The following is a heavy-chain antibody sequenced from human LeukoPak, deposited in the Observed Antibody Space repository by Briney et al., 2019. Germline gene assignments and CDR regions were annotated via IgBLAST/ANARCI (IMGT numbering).Heavy chain of an antibody. V-gene: IGHV3-9*01. CDR2: ISWNSGSI. Sequence: GRSLRPSCAASGFTFDDYAMHWVRRAPGKGLEWVSGISWNSGSIGCADSVKGRFTISRDNAKNSLYLQMNSLRAEDTALYYCAKDIYFDWSYFDYWGQGTLVTVSS. J-gene: IGHJ4*02. D-gene: IGHD3-9*01. CDR1: GFTFDDYA. CDR3: AKDIYFDWSYFDY.